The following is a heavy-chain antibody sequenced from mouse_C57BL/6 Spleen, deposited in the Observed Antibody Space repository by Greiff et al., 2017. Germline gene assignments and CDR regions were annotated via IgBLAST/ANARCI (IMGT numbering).Heavy chain of an antibody. Sequence: EVQLQQSVAELVRPGASVKLSCTASGFNIQNTYMHWVKQRPEQGLEWIGRIDPANGNTKYAPKFQGKATITADTSSNTAYLQLSSLTSEDTAIYYCAILYDSYYAMDYWGQGTSVTVSS. V-gene: IGHV14-3*01. J-gene: IGHJ4*01. CDR2: IDPANGNT. CDR1: GFNIQNTY. CDR3: AILYDSYYAMDY. D-gene: IGHD2-3*01.